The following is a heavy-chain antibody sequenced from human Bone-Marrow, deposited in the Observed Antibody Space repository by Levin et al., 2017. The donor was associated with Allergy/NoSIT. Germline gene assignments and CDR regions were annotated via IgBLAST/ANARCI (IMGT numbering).Heavy chain of an antibody. CDR3: AGGAGEWELLVVAFDI. D-gene: IGHD1-26*01. J-gene: IGHJ3*02. CDR1: GGTFSSYA. Sequence: ASVKVSCKASGGTFSSYAISWVRQAPGQGLEWMGGIIPIFGTANYAQKFQGRVTITADESTSTAYMELSSLRSEDTAVYYCAGGAGEWELLVVAFDIWGQGTMVTVSS. CDR2: IIPIFGTA. V-gene: IGHV1-69*13.